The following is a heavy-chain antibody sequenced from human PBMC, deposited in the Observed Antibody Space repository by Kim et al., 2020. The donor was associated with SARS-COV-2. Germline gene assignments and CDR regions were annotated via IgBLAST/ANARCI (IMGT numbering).Heavy chain of an antibody. V-gene: IGHV1-24*01. J-gene: IGHJ6*02. D-gene: IGHD6-19*01. CDR2: FDPEDGET. Sequence: ASVKVSCKVSGYTLTELSMHWVRQAPGKGLEWMGGFDPEDGETIYAQKFQGRVTMTEDTSTDTAYMELSSLRSEDTAVYYCATGVAVAGRSSDYYYYYGMAVWGQGTTATVSS. CDR3: ATGVAVAGRSSDYYYYYGMAV. CDR1: GYTLTELS.